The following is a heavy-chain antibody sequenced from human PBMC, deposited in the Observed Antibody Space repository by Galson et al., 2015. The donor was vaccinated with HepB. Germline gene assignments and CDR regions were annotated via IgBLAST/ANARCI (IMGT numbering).Heavy chain of an antibody. CDR1: GFSLSNARMG. J-gene: IGHJ4*02. CDR3: ARILLSYSGSYYYFDY. Sequence: PALVKPTQTLTLTCTVSGFSLSNARMGVSWIRQPPGKVLEWLAHIFSNDEKSYSTSLKSRLTISKDTSKSQVVLTMTNMDPVDTATYYCARILLSYSGSYYYFDYWGQGTLVTVSS. V-gene: IGHV2-26*01. CDR2: IFSNDEK. D-gene: IGHD1-26*01.